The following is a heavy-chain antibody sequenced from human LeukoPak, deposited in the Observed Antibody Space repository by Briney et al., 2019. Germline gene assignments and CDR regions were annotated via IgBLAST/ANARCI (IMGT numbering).Heavy chain of an antibody. CDR3: ATDGSIIYAFDI. CDR2: INAGNGDT. J-gene: IGHJ3*02. V-gene: IGHV1-3*01. D-gene: IGHD3-16*01. Sequence: GASVKVSCKASGNTFTSYTFTTYVMHWVRQAPGQRLEWMGWINAGNGDTKYSQKFQGRVTMTEDTSTDTAYMELSSLRSEDTAVYYCATDGSIIYAFDIWGQGTMVTVSS. CDR1: GNTFTSYTFTTYV.